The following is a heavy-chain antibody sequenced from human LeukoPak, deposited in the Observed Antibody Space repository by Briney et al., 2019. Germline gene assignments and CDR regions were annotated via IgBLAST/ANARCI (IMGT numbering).Heavy chain of an antibody. CDR3: ARGKFGDFED. CDR2: VSYSGST. CDR1: GASINSNY. V-gene: IGHV4-59*01. J-gene: IGHJ6*02. Sequence: PSETLSLTCTVSGASINSNYWSWIRQPPGKGLEWIGCVSYSGSTDYNPALKSRVTISEDTSKSQVSLKLSSVTAADTAVYFCARGKFGDFEDWGQGTTVTVSS. D-gene: IGHD4-17*01.